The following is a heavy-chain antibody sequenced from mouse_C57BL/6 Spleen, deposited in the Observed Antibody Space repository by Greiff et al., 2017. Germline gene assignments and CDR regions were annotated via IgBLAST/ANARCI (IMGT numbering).Heavy chain of an antibody. Sequence: QVQLQQPGAELVKPGASVKLSCKASGYTFTSYWMHWVKQRPGQGLEWIGMIHPNSGSTNYNEKFKSKATLTVDKSSSTAYMQLSSLTSEDSAVYYCAREPHKYYGSSYGYFDVWGTGTTVTVSS. V-gene: IGHV1-64*01. CDR2: IHPNSGST. CDR3: AREPHKYYGSSYGYFDV. J-gene: IGHJ1*03. D-gene: IGHD1-1*01. CDR1: GYTFTSYW.